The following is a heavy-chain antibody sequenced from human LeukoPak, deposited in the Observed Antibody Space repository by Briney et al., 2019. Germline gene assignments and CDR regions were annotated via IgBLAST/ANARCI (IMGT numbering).Heavy chain of an antibody. CDR2: ISGNDGDT. CDR1: GYPFTTYG. CDR3: ARDVPDFWSGFDS. J-gene: IGHJ4*02. Sequence: ASVKVSCKASGYPFTTYGLSWVRQAPGQGLEWMGQISGNDGDTDYAQKFQGRVTMTTDTATSTAYMELTSLRSDDTAVYYCARDVPDFWSGFDSWGQGALVTVSS. V-gene: IGHV1-18*01. D-gene: IGHD3-3*01.